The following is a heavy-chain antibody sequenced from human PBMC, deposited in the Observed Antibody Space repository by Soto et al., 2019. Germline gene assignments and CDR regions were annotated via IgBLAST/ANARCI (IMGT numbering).Heavy chain of an antibody. CDR1: GGSISSGGYY. Sequence: SETLSLTCTVSGGSISSGGYYWSWIRQHPGKGLEWIGYIYYSGSTYYNPSLKSRVTISVDTSKNQFSLKLSSVTAADTAVYYCARNGVPRSYGDYLVWFDPWGQGTLVTVSS. J-gene: IGHJ5*02. CDR2: IYYSGST. D-gene: IGHD4-17*01. V-gene: IGHV4-31*03. CDR3: ARNGVPRSYGDYLVWFDP.